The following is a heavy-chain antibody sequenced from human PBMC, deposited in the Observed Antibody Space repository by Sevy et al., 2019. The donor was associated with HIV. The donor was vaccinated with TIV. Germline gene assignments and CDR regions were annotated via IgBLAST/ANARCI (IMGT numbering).Heavy chain of an antibody. CDR2: IYPGDSDT. CDR3: FQGQVTISADKSIGTAYLQWSSLKASDTAMYYCARHTVKEYSSSWYSQDWFDP. CDR1: GYSFTSYW. Sequence: GESLKISCKGSGYSFTSYWIGWVRQMPGKGLEWMGIIYPGDSDTRYSPSFQGQVTISADKSISTAYLQWSSLKASDTDYGPSFQGQVTISADKSIGTAYLQWSSLKASDTAMYYCARHTVKEYSSSWYSQDWFDPWGQGTLVTVSS. V-gene: IGHV5-51*01. J-gene: IGHJ5*02. D-gene: IGHD3-10*01.